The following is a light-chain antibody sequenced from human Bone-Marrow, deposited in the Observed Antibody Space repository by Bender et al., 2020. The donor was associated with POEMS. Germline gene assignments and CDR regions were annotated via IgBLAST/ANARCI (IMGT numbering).Light chain of an antibody. CDR3: ASYESSDTLI. J-gene: IGLJ2*01. CDR1: SSDVGSYDL. Sequence: QSALTQPASVSGSPGQSITISCTATSSDVGSYDLVSWYQQHPGEAPKLMIYEANKRPPGVSDRFSGSRSGNTASLTISGLLAEDEATYYCASYESSDTLIFGGGTKVTVL. V-gene: IGLV2-14*02. CDR2: EAN.